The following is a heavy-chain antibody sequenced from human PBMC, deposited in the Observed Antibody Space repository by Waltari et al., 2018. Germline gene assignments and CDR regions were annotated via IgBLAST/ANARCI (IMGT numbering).Heavy chain of an antibody. Sequence: QVQLQESGPGLVKPSETLSLTCAVSGYSIGSGYYWGWIRQPPGKGLEWIGSIYHSGSTYYNPSLKSRVTISVDTSKNQFSLKLSSVTAADTAVYYCATRIVGATDYWGQGTLVTVSS. CDR2: IYHSGST. CDR1: GYSIGSGYY. D-gene: IGHD1-26*01. V-gene: IGHV4-38-2*01. J-gene: IGHJ4*02. CDR3: ATRIVGATDY.